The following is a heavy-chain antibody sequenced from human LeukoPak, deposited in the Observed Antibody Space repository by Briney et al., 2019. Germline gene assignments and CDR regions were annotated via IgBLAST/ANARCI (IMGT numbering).Heavy chain of an antibody. V-gene: IGHV3-15*01. CDR2: IKSKTDGGTT. D-gene: IGHD3-9*01. J-gene: IGHJ4*02. CDR1: GFTFSNAW. CDR3: TTGLDILTGYPFDY. Sequence: KTGGSLRLSCAAPGFTFSNAWMSWVRQAPGKGLEWVGRIKSKTDGGTTDYAAPVKGRFTISRDDSKNTLYLQMNSLKTEDTAVYYCTTGLDILTGYPFDYWGQGTLVTVSS.